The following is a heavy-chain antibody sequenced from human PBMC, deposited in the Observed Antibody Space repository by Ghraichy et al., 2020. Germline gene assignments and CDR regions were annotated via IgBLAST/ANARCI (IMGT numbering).Heavy chain of an antibody. CDR2: IKYDGSAE. Sequence: GGSLRLSCAASGFAYNIYWMNWVRQAPGKGLEWVAYIKYDGSAEYYVDSVKGRFAISRDNAKNSLFLQMNSLRAEDTAVYYCARGWGRFDYWGQGTLVTVSS. V-gene: IGHV3-7*01. D-gene: IGHD2-21*02. J-gene: IGHJ4*02. CDR3: ARGWGRFDY. CDR1: GFAYNIYW.